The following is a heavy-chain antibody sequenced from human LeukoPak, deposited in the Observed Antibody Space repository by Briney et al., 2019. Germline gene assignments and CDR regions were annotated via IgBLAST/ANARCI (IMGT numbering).Heavy chain of an antibody. V-gene: IGHV3-48*01. CDR3: ARHCASGKDYFDY. J-gene: IGHJ4*02. CDR1: GFTFSSYS. D-gene: IGHD3-10*01. CDR2: ISSSSSTI. Sequence: PGGSLRLSCAASGFTFSSYSMNWVRQAPGKGLEWVSYISSSSSTIYYADSVKGRFTISRDNAKNSLYLQMDSLRAEDTAIYYCARHCASGKDYFDYWGQGTPVTVSS.